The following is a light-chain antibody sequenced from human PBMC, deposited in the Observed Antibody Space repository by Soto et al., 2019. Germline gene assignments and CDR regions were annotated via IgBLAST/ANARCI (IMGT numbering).Light chain of an antibody. Sequence: EIVMTQSPATLSVSPGERATLSCRASQSVSSNLVWYQQKPGQAPRLLIYGASTRATGIPARFSGSGSGTEFTLTISSLQSEDFAVYYCQHYNNWPLLTFGGGTKVEIK. CDR2: GAS. CDR3: QHYNNWPLLT. CDR1: QSVSSN. V-gene: IGKV3-15*01. J-gene: IGKJ4*01.